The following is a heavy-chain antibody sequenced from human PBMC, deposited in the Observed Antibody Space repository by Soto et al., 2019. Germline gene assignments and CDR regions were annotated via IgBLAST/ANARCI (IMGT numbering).Heavy chain of an antibody. V-gene: IGHV3-30*03. CDR1: GFTFSSYG. CDR3: GTNPPCRWWKCLPGIFDY. J-gene: IGHJ4*02. D-gene: IGHD2-15*01. CDR2: ISYDGSNK. Sequence: PGGSLRLSCAASGFTFSSYGMHWVRQAPGKGLEWVAVISYDGSNKYYADSVKGRFTISRDNSKNTLYLQMNSLRAEDTAVYYWGTNPPCRWWKCLPGIFDYWGQGTLVTVSS.